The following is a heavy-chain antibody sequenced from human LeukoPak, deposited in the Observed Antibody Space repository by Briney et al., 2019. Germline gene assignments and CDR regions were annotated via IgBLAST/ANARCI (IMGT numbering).Heavy chain of an antibody. V-gene: IGHV1-18*01. D-gene: IGHD2-2*01. CDR3: ARGLVYCSSTSCNPTHFDY. CDR1: GYTFTSYG. CDR2: ISAYNGNT. Sequence: ASVKVSCKASGYTFTSYGISWVRQAPGQGLEWMGWISAYNGNTNYAQKLQGRVTITTDTSTSTAYMELRSLRSDDTAVYYCARGLVYCSSTSCNPTHFDYWGQGTLVTVSS. J-gene: IGHJ4*02.